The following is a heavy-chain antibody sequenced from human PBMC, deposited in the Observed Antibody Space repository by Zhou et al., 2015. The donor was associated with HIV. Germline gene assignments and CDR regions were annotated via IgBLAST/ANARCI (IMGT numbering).Heavy chain of an antibody. D-gene: IGHD2-15*01. CDR2: IIPIFGTA. J-gene: IGHJ6*03. CDR1: GGTFSSYA. V-gene: IGHV1-69*01. Sequence: QVQLVQSGAEVKKPGSSVKVSCKASGGTFSSYAISWVRQAPGQGLEWMGGIIPIFGTANYAQKFQGRVTITADESTSTAYMELSSLRSEDTAVYYCARGYCSGGSCDYYYYYMDVWGKGTTVTVSS. CDR3: ARGYCSGGSCDYYYYYMDV.